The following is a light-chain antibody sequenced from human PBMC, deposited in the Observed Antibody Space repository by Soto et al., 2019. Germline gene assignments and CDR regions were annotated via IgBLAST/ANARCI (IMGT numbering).Light chain of an antibody. CDR3: QQRYKHPMYT. CDR2: AAS. V-gene: IGKV1-39*01. Sequence: DIQMTQSPSSLSASVGDRVTITCRASQSITISLNWYQQKPGKVPKLLIYAASSLQSGVPSRFSGSGSGTEFTLTISSLQPEDFATYYCQQRYKHPMYTFGQGTKLAIK. J-gene: IGKJ2*01. CDR1: QSITIS.